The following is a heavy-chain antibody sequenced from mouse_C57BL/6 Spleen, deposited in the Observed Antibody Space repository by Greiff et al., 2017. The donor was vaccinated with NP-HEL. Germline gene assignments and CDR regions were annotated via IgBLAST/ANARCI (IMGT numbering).Heavy chain of an antibody. CDR3: ARWMGALYYYGSSGFDY. CDR2: INPNNGGT. J-gene: IGHJ2*01. CDR1: GYTFTDYY. V-gene: IGHV1-26*01. D-gene: IGHD1-1*01. Sequence: EVKLQQSGPELVKPGASVKISCKASGYTFTDYYMNWVKQSHGKSLEWIGDINPNNGGTSYNQKFKGKATLTVDKSSSTAYMELRSLTSEDSAVYYCARWMGALYYYGSSGFDYWGQGTTLTVSS.